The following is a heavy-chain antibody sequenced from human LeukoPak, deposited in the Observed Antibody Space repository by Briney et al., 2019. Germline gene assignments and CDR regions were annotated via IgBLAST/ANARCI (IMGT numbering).Heavy chain of an antibody. V-gene: IGHV3-30-3*01. Sequence: GGSLRLSCSASGFTFSCYAMPWVRQAPGKGLGWVAVISYDGSNKYYADSVKGRFTGSRDKSKITRYQQMKSLRAEDTAVYYCARSSPMRGPNWFDPWGQGTLVTVSS. D-gene: IGHD6-6*01. J-gene: IGHJ5*02. CDR3: ARSSPMRGPNWFDP. CDR1: GFTFSCYA. CDR2: ISYDGSNK.